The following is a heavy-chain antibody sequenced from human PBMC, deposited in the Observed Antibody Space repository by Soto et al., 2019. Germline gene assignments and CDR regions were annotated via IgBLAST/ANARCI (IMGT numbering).Heavy chain of an antibody. J-gene: IGHJ5*02. CDR3: ARSLFYCSSTSCYPASWFDP. CDR1: GGSISSGGYY. Sequence: QVQLQESGPGLVKPSQTLSLTCTVSGGSISSGGYYWSWIRQHPGKGLEWIGYIYYSGSTYYNPSLKSRVTISVDTSKNQFSLKLSSVTAADTAVYYCARSLFYCSSTSCYPASWFDPWGQGTLVTVSS. V-gene: IGHV4-31*03. D-gene: IGHD2-2*01. CDR2: IYYSGST.